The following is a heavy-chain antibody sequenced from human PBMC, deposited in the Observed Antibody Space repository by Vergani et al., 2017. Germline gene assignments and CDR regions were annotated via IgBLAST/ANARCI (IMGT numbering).Heavy chain of an antibody. V-gene: IGHV3-23*04. CDR2: ISGPGLST. CDR3: AKEGGGYCSGGTCYPEY. Sequence: VPLVESGGGLVQSWGSLRLSCAASGFTFSNSAVSWVRQAPGGGLSWVSSISGPGLSTYYADSVKGRFSISRDNSQNTVYLQMKSLRPEDTAVYYCAKEGGGYCSGGTCYPEYWGQGTLVIVSS. D-gene: IGHD2-15*01. CDR1: GFTFSNSA. J-gene: IGHJ4*02.